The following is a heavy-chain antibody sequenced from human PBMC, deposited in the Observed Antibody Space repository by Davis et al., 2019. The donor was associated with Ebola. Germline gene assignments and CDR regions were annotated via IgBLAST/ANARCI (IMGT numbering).Heavy chain of an antibody. CDR3: ARARIAAWYFDL. D-gene: IGHD6-13*01. J-gene: IGHJ2*01. CDR2: IRSDENIK. Sequence: PGGSLRLSCAASGFSFSNYGMHWVRQAPGKGLEWVAFIRSDENIKYYLDSVKGRFTISRDNAKNSLYLQMNSLRAEDTAVYYCARARIAAWYFDLWGRGTLVTASS. CDR1: GFSFSNYG. V-gene: IGHV3-30*02.